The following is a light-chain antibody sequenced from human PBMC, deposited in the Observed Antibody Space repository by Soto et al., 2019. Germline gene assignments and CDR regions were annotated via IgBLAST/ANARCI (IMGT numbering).Light chain of an antibody. CDR1: SSNIGAGYD. J-gene: IGLJ2*01. Sequence: QSVLTQPPSVSGAQGQRVTISCTGSSSNIGAGYDVHWYQQLPGTAPKLLMYGNSNRPSGVPDRFSGSKSGTSASLAITGLQAEDEADYYCQSYDSSLTHVVFGGGTKLTVL. V-gene: IGLV1-40*01. CDR2: GNS. CDR3: QSYDSSLTHVV.